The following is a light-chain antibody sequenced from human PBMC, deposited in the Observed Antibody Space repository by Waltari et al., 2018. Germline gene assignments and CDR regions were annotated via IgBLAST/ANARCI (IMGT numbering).Light chain of an antibody. V-gene: IGLV2-23*01. CDR3: CSYTGSSTSYG. Sequence: QSALSQPASVSGSPGQSLTITCTGASTDLASYNLVAWYQHHPNRPPKLIIYEATKRPSGISHRFSGAKSCATASLRISGLQADDEADYYCCSYTGSSTSYGCGGGTKVTVL. J-gene: IGLJ1*01. CDR2: EAT. CDR1: STDLASYNL.